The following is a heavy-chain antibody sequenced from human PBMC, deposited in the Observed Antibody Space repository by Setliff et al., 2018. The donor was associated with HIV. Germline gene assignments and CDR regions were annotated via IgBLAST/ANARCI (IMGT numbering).Heavy chain of an antibody. D-gene: IGHD3-16*01. V-gene: IGHV5-51*01. Sequence: GESLKISCKGSGYNFNSHWIGWVRQMPGKSLDWLGIIFPGDSDTRYNPSFEGQVTISADKSISTAYLQWSSLKASDTAIYYCARPQGGGFDYWGQGTLVTVSS. CDR3: ARPQGGGFDY. J-gene: IGHJ4*02. CDR1: GYNFNSHW. CDR2: IFPGDSDT.